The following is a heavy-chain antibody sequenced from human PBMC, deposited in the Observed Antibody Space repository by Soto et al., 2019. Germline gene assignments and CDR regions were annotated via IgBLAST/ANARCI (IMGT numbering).Heavy chain of an antibody. CDR2: IKHSGSN. Sequence: QVQLQQWGAGLLKPSETLSLTCAVYGGSFSGYYWSWISQPPGKGLEWMWEIKHSGSNNYNPSLKSRVTISEDTSKNQFALKLSSVTAADMAVYYCARNGWGYCSCGSCYSSGFDYWGQGTLVTVSS. CDR3: ARNGWGYCSCGSCYSSGFDY. D-gene: IGHD2-15*01. CDR1: GGSFSGYY. V-gene: IGHV4-34*01. J-gene: IGHJ4*02.